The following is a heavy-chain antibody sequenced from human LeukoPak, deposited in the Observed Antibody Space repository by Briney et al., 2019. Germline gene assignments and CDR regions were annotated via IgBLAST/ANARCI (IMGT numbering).Heavy chain of an antibody. D-gene: IGHD4-17*01. CDR1: GASISGSSYY. CDR2: IYYSGST. Sequence: PSETLSLTCTVSGASISGSSYYWGWIRQPPGKGLEWIGTIYYSGSTYYNPSLKSRVTISVDTSRNQFSLKLSSVTAADTAVYYCAGRDYLLAWGQGTLVTVSS. V-gene: IGHV4-39*01. CDR3: AGRDYLLA. J-gene: IGHJ5*02.